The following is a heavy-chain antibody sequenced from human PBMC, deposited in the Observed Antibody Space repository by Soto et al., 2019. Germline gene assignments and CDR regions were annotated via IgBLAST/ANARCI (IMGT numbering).Heavy chain of an antibody. CDR2: IWYDGSNK. Sequence: PGGSLRLSCAASGFAFSSYGMHWVRQAPGKGLEWVAVIWYDGSNKYYADSVKGRFTISRDNSKNTLYLQMNSLRAEDTAVYYCAREAAATYYYYGMDVWGQGTTVTVSS. V-gene: IGHV3-33*01. CDR1: GFAFSSYG. D-gene: IGHD6-13*01. J-gene: IGHJ6*02. CDR3: AREAAATYYYYGMDV.